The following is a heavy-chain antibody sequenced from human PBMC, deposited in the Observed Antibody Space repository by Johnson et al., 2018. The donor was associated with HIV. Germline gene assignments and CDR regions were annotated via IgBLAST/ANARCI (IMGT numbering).Heavy chain of an antibody. Sequence: QVQLVESGGGLVQPGWSLRLSCAASGFTFSSYSMHWVRQAPGEGLEYVSGTDNKGRNTYYGDSVKGRFTISRDNSNNTLYLQMNSLRTEDTAVYYCARDRLLWFRELWPHDALDIWGQGTMVTVSS. J-gene: IGHJ3*02. CDR1: GFTFSSYS. CDR3: ARDRLLWFRELWPHDALDI. D-gene: IGHD3-10*01. CDR2: TDNKGRNT. V-gene: IGHV3-64*04.